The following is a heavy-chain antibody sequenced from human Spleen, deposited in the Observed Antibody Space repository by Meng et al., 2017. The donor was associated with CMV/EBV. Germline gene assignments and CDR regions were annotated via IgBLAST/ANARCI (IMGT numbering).Heavy chain of an antibody. J-gene: IGHJ4*02. Sequence: FTFRSYWMSWVRQAPGKGLEWVANLKQDGSEKYYVDSVKGRFTISRDNAKNSLYLQMNSLRAEDTAVYYCARGDTWTQLWLGGIHFDYWGQGTLVTVSS. CDR1: FTFRSYW. CDR2: LKQDGSEK. D-gene: IGHD5-18*01. V-gene: IGHV3-7*01. CDR3: ARGDTWTQLWLGGIHFDY.